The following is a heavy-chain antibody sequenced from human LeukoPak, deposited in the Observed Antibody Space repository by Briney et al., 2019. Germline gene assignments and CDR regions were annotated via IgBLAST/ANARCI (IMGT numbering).Heavy chain of an antibody. CDR1: GYTFTSYY. CDR3: ARDPFAYDFWSGYYEGDAFDI. V-gene: IGHV1-46*01. D-gene: IGHD3-3*01. Sequence: ASVKVSCKASGYTFTSYYMHWVRQAPGQGLEWMGIINPSGGSTSYAQKFQDRVTMTRDTSTSTVYMELSSLRSEDTAVYYCARDPFAYDFWSGYYEGDAFDIWGQGTMVTVSS. CDR2: INPSGGST. J-gene: IGHJ3*02.